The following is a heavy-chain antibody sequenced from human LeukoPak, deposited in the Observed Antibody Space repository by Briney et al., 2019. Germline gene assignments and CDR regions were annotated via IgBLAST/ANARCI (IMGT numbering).Heavy chain of an antibody. Sequence: PGGSLRLSCAASGFTFSSFGMHWVRQAPGKGLEWVAVIWYDASNKYYADPVKGRFTISRDNSKNTLYLQMNSLRDEDTAVYYCVRGVGVSRFNYLDSWGQGTLVIVSS. V-gene: IGHV3-33*01. CDR3: VRGVGVSRFNYLDS. D-gene: IGHD6-13*01. CDR2: IWYDASNK. CDR1: GFTFSSFG. J-gene: IGHJ4*02.